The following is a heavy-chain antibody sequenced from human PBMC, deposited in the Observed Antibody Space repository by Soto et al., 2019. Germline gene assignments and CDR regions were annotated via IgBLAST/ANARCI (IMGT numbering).Heavy chain of an antibody. CDR2: IYYSGST. CDR1: GGSISSGGYY. V-gene: IGHV4-31*03. J-gene: IGHJ4*02. Sequence: SETLSLTCTVSGGSISSGGYYWSWIRQHPGKGLEWIGYIYYSGSTYYNPSLKSRVTISVDTSKNQFSLKLSSVTAADTAVYYFAREGWGYFDYWGQGTLVTVSS. D-gene: IGHD1-26*01. CDR3: AREGWGYFDY.